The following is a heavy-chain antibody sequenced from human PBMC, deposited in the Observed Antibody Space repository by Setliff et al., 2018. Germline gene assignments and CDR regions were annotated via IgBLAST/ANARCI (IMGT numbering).Heavy chain of an antibody. V-gene: IGHV1-3*01. CDR2: INAANGNT. J-gene: IGHJ3*01. CDR3: RATRGPFDR. Sequence: ASVKVSCKGGFTNYAFHWVRQAPGQSLEWVGRINAANGNTKYSEKYQARLTITGDTSANTVYMELGSLRSEDTATYYCRATRGPFDRWGQGTKVTVSS. CDR1: FTNYA.